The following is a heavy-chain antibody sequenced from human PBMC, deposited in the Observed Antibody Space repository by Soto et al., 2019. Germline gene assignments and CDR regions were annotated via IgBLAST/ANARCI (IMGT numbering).Heavy chain of an antibody. CDR2: IYSSGNT. J-gene: IGHJ4*02. CDR1: GGSISSGTYY. Sequence: SETLSLTCTVSGGSISSGTYYWSWIRQHPGKGLEWIGYIYSSGNTYYNPSLKSRLTMSVDTSKNQFSLKLSSVTAADTAVYYCARDNGREQYYDSSGYWYYFDYWGQGTLVTVSS. D-gene: IGHD3-22*01. V-gene: IGHV4-31*03. CDR3: ARDNGREQYYDSSGYWYYFDY.